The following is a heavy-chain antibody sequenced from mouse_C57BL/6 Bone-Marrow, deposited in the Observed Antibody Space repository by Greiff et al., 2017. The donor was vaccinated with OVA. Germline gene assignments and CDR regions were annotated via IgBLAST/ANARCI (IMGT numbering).Heavy chain of an antibody. V-gene: IGHV2-2*01. J-gene: IGHJ4*01. Sequence: VQLQQSGPGLVQPSQSLSITCTVSGFSLTSYGVHWVRQSPGKGLEWLGVIWSGGSTDDNAAFISRLSISKDNSKSQVFFKMNSLQADDTAIYYCARKEGYYYGSSYIMDYWGQGTSVTVSS. CDR1: GFSLTSYG. D-gene: IGHD1-1*01. CDR3: ARKEGYYYGSSYIMDY. CDR2: IWSGGST.